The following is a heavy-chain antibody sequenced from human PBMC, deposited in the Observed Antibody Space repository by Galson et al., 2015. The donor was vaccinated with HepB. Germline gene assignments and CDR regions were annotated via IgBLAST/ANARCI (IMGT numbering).Heavy chain of an antibody. J-gene: IGHJ4*02. CDR1: GFTFSSYA. CDR3: ASLTGYSSGCLDY. Sequence: SLRLSCAASGFTFSSYAMHWVRQAPGKGLEWVAVISYDGSNKYYADSVKGRFTISRDNSKNTLYLQMNSLRAEDTAVYYCASLTGYSSGCLDYWGQGTLVTVSS. V-gene: IGHV3-30-3*02. D-gene: IGHD6-19*01. CDR2: ISYDGSNK.